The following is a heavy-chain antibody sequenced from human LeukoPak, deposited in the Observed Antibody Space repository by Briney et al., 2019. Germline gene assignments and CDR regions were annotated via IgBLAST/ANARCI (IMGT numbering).Heavy chain of an antibody. CDR3: ARFHSSSWYADDAFDI. Sequence: MSSETLSLNCTVSGGSISSYYWSWIRQPAGKGLERIGRIYSSGSTDYNPSLKSRVTMSVDTSKNKFSLKLSSVTAADTAVYYCARFHSSSWYADDAFDIWGQGTMVTVSS. J-gene: IGHJ3*02. V-gene: IGHV4-4*07. CDR1: GGSISSYY. D-gene: IGHD6-13*01. CDR2: IYSSGST.